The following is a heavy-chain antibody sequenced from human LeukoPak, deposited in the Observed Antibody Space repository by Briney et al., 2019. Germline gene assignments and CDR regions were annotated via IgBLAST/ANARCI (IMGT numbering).Heavy chain of an antibody. CDR3: ARDLPPATGFDY. D-gene: IGHD5-12*01. Sequence: GGSLRLSCAASGFTFSSYWMHWVRQTPGKGLMWVSRINSDGSGTSHADSVKGRFTISRDNAKNTLYLQMNSLRAEDTAVYYCARDLPPATGFDYWGQGTLVTVSS. J-gene: IGHJ4*02. CDR2: INSDGSGT. CDR1: GFTFSSYW. V-gene: IGHV3-74*01.